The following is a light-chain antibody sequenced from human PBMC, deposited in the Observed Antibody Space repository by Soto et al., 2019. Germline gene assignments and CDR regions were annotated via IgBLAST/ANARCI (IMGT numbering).Light chain of an antibody. Sequence: QSALTQPASVSGSPGQSIAIPCTGTSSDVGNYDCVSWYQQHPGKAPKLMIHDVSNRPSGVSDRFSGSKSGNTASLTISGLQAEDEADYYCSSYTSSSTYVFGTGTKVTVL. CDR3: SSYTSSSTYV. V-gene: IGLV2-14*01. CDR1: SSDVGNYDC. J-gene: IGLJ1*01. CDR2: DVS.